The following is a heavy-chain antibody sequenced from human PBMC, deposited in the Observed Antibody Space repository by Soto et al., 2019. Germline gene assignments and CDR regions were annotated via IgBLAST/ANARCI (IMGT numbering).Heavy chain of an antibody. CDR1: GGSISSGGYS. Sequence: PSETLSLTCAVSGGSISSGGYSWSWIRQPPGKGLEWIGCVYHSGSTYSNPSLKSRVTISVDRSKNQFSLTMKSVTAADTGVYYCASHPLNWGDADSWGQGVLVTVSS. V-gene: IGHV4-30-2*01. D-gene: IGHD7-27*01. J-gene: IGHJ4*02. CDR3: ASHPLNWGDADS. CDR2: VYHSGST.